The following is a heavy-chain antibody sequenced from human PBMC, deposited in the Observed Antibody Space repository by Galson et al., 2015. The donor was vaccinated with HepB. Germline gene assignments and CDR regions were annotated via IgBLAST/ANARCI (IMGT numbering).Heavy chain of an antibody. V-gene: IGHV4-39*01. CDR1: GGSISSGDYY. CDR2: IYYSGST. CDR3: ARSGSSGTYRFQY. J-gene: IGHJ4*02. D-gene: IGHD1-26*01. Sequence: SETLSLTCTVSGGSISSGDYYWSWIRQHPGKGLEWIGNIYYSGSTYYNPSLKSRVTISVDTSKNQFSLKVNSVTAADTAVYYCARSGSSGTYRFQYWGQGTLVTVSS.